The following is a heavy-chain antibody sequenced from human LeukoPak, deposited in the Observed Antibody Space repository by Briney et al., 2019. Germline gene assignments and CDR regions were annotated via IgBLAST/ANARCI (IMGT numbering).Heavy chain of an antibody. CDR2: ISGSGGST. CDR3: AKAYGGNGLVIESADY. CDR1: GFTFSSYA. V-gene: IGHV3-23*01. Sequence: PGGSLRLSCAASGFTFSSYAMSWVRQAPGKGLEWVSAISGSGGSTYYADSVKGRFTISRDNSKNTLYLQMNSLRAEDTAVYYCAKAYGGNGLVIESADYWGQGTLVTVSS. D-gene: IGHD4-23*01. J-gene: IGHJ4*02.